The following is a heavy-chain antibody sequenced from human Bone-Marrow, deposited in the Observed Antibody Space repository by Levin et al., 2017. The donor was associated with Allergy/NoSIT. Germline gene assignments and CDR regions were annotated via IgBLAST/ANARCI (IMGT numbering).Heavy chain of an antibody. Sequence: PGESLKISCKASGYTFTNYWIGWVRQMPGKGLEWVGIIFPGDADTIYSPSFQGQVTISADNSITTAYLQWSSLKASDAAMYYCTRRANEYGDYVHDYWGQGTLVTVSS. CDR2: IFPGDADT. J-gene: IGHJ4*02. CDR3: TRRANEYGDYVHDY. D-gene: IGHD4-17*01. V-gene: IGHV5-51*01. CDR1: GYTFTNYW.